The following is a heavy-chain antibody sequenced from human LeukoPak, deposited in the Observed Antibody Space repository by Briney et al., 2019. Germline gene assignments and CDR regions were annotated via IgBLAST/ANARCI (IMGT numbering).Heavy chain of an antibody. CDR2: INGGGSFT. J-gene: IGHJ1*01. D-gene: IGHD6-13*01. Sequence: GGSLRLSCAASGFTFASYSMSWVRQAPGKGLEWVSAINGGGSFTCYADSVKGRFTISRDNSKDTLFLQMNSLRAEDTAVYYCAKRVAEYSSSWCLDLWGQGTVVTVSS. V-gene: IGHV3-23*01. CDR1: GFTFASYS. CDR3: AKRVAEYSSSWCLDL.